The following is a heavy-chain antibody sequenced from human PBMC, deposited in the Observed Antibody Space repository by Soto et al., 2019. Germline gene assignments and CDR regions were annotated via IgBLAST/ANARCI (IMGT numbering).Heavy chain of an antibody. J-gene: IGHJ4*02. D-gene: IGHD4-17*01. V-gene: IGHV4-39*07. CDR2: LSYTGTT. CDR1: GGSISSTNYY. CDR3: ARTTAVPNTLRSRYFFDY. Sequence: PSETLSLTCTVSGGSISSTNYYWAWVRQPPGKGLEWIGSLSYTGTTNYNPSLKSRVTISVDLSKNQFSLRLSSVTTADTALYYCARTTAVPNTLRSRYFFDYWGQGTLVTVSS.